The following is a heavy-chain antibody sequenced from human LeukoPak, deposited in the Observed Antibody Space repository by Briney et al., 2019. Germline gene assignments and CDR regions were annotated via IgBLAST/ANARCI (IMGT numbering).Heavy chain of an antibody. CDR2: INNSGST. Sequence: PSETLSLTCAVYGGSFSGYYWSWLRQPPGKGLEWFGEINNSGSTNYNPSLKSRVTISVDTSKNQFSLKLSSVTAADTAVYYCARLRRVYDSSGYYSSHFDYWGQGTLVTVSS. J-gene: IGHJ4*02. D-gene: IGHD3-22*01. CDR3: ARLRRVYDSSGYYSSHFDY. CDR1: GGSFSGYY. V-gene: IGHV4-34*01.